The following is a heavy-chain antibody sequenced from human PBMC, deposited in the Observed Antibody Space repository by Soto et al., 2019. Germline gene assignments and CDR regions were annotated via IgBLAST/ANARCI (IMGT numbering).Heavy chain of an antibody. CDR1: GFTFSSYA. CDR3: AREVDGDYYFDY. D-gene: IGHD4-17*01. CDR2: ISYDGSNK. J-gene: IGHJ4*02. Sequence: GGSLRLSCAASGFTFSSYAMHWVRQAPGKGLEWVAVISYDGSNKYYADSVKGRFTISRNNSKNTLYLQMNSLRAEDTAVYYCAREVDGDYYFDYWGQGTLVTVSS. V-gene: IGHV3-30-3*01.